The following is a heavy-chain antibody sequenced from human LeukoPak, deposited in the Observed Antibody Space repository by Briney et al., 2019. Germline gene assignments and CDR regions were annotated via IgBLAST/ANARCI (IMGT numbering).Heavy chain of an antibody. CDR1: GGSISSSSYY. V-gene: IGHV4-39*02. D-gene: IGHD6-13*01. J-gene: IGHJ4*02. CDR2: IYYSGNT. CDR3: ARDFKWGLNSSLLNDY. Sequence: SETLSLTCTVSGGSISSSSYYWGWIRQPPGKGLEWIGSIYYSGNTYYNPSLKSRVTISVDTSKNQFSLKLSSVTAADTAVYYCARDFKWGLNSSLLNDYWGQGTLVTVSS.